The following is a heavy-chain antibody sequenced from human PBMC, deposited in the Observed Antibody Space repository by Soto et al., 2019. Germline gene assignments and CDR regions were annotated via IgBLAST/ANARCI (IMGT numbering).Heavy chain of an antibody. Sequence: EVQLVESGGGLVKPGGSLRLSCAASGFTFSSYSMNWVRQAPGKGLEWVSSISSSSSYIYYADPVKGRFTISRDNAKNSLYLQMNSLRAEDTAVYYCARDCSSTSCIDAFDIWGQGTMVTVSS. CDR2: ISSSSSYI. D-gene: IGHD2-2*01. CDR1: GFTFSSYS. V-gene: IGHV3-21*01. CDR3: ARDCSSTSCIDAFDI. J-gene: IGHJ3*02.